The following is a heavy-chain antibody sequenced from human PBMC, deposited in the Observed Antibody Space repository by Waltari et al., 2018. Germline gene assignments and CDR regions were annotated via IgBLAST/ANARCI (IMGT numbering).Heavy chain of an antibody. D-gene: IGHD3-3*01. CDR3: ARASITIFGVVYDAVDI. Sequence: QVQLVQSGAEVKKTGASVKVSCKASGYTLPSYAMHWVRQAPGQRREWMGWNNAGNGNTKNSQKFQGRVTITRDTSASTAYMELSSLRSEDTAVYYCARASITIFGVVYDAVDIWGQGTMVTVSS. V-gene: IGHV1-3*01. CDR1: GYTLPSYA. CDR2: NNAGNGNT. J-gene: IGHJ3*02.